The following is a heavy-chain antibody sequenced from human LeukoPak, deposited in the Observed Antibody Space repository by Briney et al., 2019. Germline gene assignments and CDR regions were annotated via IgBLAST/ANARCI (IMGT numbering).Heavy chain of an antibody. CDR1: GFTFSSYE. CDR3: ARGSRRHSFYYFDY. D-gene: IGHD5-18*01. V-gene: IGHV3-48*03. J-gene: IGHJ4*02. CDR2: ISSSGSTI. Sequence: GGSLRLSCAASGFTFSSYEMNWVRQAPGKGLEWVSYISSSGSTIYYADSVKGRFTISRDNAKNSLYLQMNSLRAEDTAVYYCARGSRRHSFYYFDYWGQGTLVTVS.